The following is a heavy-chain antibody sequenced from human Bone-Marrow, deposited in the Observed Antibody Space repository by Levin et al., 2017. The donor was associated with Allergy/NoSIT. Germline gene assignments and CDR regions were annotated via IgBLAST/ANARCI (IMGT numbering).Heavy chain of an antibody. CDR1: GGSVSSGSFY. Sequence: SETLSLTCTVSGGSVSSGSFYWTWIRQTPGKGLEWIGYIYYSGITNYNPSLKSRVTMSLDTSKNQFSLQLDSVTAADTALYFCAREGDFTTPDLYYYFYGMDVWGQGTTVTVSS. CDR2: IYYSGIT. CDR3: AREGDFTTPDLYYYFYGMDV. D-gene: IGHD2-21*02. J-gene: IGHJ6*02. V-gene: IGHV4-61*01.